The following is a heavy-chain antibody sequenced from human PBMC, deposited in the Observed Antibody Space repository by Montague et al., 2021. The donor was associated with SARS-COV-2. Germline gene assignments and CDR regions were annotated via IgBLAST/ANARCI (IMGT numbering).Heavy chain of an antibody. D-gene: IGHD2-8*01. CDR3: ATNKYCTLHDCLHGRHYFDH. J-gene: IGHJ4*02. Sequence: SLRLSCAASGFDFFNFDMAWVRQAPGRGLEWISDISSSGATILYADSLKGRFAISRDNIQKSLYLKMNSLRAEDTAVYYCATNKYCTLHDCLHGRHYFDHWGQGTLVIVSA. CDR2: ISSSGATI. CDR1: GFDFFNFD. V-gene: IGHV3-48*03.